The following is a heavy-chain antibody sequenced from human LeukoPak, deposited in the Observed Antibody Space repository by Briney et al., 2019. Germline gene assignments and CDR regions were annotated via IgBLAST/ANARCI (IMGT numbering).Heavy chain of an antibody. V-gene: IGHV3-21*01. Sequence: GGSLRLSCAASGFTFSSYSMNWVRQAPGKGLEWVSSISSSSSYIYYADSVKGRFTISRDNAKNSLYLQMNSLRAEDTAVYYCASSPPAANDYWGQGTLVTVSS. J-gene: IGHJ4*02. D-gene: IGHD6-13*01. CDR3: ASSPPAANDY. CDR2: ISSSSSYI. CDR1: GFTFSSYS.